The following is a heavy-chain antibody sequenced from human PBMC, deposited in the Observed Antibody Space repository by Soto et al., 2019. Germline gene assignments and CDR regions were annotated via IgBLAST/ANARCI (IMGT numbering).Heavy chain of an antibody. CDR2: IYYSGST. J-gene: IGHJ5*02. D-gene: IGHD3-16*01. Sequence: PSETLSLTCTVSGGSISSGDYYWSWIRQPPGKGLEWIGYIYYSGSTYYNPSLKSRVTISVDTSKNQFSLKLSSVTAADTAVYYCARDLLIRNWFDPWGQGTLVTVSS. V-gene: IGHV4-30-4*01. CDR1: GGSISSGDYY. CDR3: ARDLLIRNWFDP.